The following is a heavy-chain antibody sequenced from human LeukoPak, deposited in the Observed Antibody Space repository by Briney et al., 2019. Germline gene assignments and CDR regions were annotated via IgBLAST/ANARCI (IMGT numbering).Heavy chain of an antibody. J-gene: IGHJ5*02. Sequence: GGSLRLSCAASGFTFSSYAMSWVRQAPGKGLEWVSGISGSGDNTYYADSVKGRFTISRDNAKNSLYLQMNSLRAEDTAVYYCARVKLRIGWFDPWGQGTLVTVSS. D-gene: IGHD1-7*01. CDR3: ARVKLRIGWFDP. CDR2: ISGSGDNT. V-gene: IGHV3-23*01. CDR1: GFTFSSYA.